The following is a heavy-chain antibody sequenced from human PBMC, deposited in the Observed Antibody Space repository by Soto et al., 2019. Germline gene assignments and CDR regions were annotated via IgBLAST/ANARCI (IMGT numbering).Heavy chain of an antibody. CDR3: ARDVVTAVAGSVNWFDP. Sequence: GGSLRLSCAASVFSLRTYGMQWLRRAPGKGLEWVAFIWYDGTKKFYANSVKGRSTISKDNSNNILYLQMSGLRAEDTAVYYCARDVVTAVAGSVNWFDPWGQGTLVTVSS. CDR2: IWYDGTKK. CDR1: VFSLRTYG. D-gene: IGHD6-19*01. J-gene: IGHJ5*02. V-gene: IGHV3-33*01.